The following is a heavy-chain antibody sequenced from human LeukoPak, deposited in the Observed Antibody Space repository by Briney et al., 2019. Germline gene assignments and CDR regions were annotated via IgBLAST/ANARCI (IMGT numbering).Heavy chain of an antibody. J-gene: IGHJ4*02. CDR2: INDNGAGT. CDR1: GFTFSSYA. V-gene: IGHV3-23*01. Sequence: GGSLRLSCAASGFTFSSYAMSWVRQAPGKGLKWVSTINDNGAGTYYADSVKGRFTISRDNSKNTLYLQMNSLRAEDTAVYYCATREGGYYYDSSGYLHFDYWGQGTLVTVSS. CDR3: ATREGGYYYDSSGYLHFDY. D-gene: IGHD3-22*01.